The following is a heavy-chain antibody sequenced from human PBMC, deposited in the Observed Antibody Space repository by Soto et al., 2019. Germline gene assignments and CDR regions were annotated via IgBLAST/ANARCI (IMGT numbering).Heavy chain of an antibody. V-gene: IGHV1-69*01. CDR3: ARVSFLGTWRAYSYGMDV. D-gene: IGHD7-27*01. J-gene: IGHJ6*02. CDR1: GGTFSSYA. CDR2: IIPIFGTA. Sequence: QVQLVQSGAEVKKPGSSVKVSCKASGGTFSSYAISWVRQAPGQGLEWLGGIIPIFGTANYAQKFQGRVTITADESTSTAYMELSSLRSEDTAVYYCARVSFLGTWRAYSYGMDVWGQGTTVTVSS.